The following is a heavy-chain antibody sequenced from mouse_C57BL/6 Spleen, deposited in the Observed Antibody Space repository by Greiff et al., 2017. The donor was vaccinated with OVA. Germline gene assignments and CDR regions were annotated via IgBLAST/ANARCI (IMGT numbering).Heavy chain of an antibody. CDR2: IYPGSGST. CDR1: GYTFTSYW. Sequence: VQLQQPGAELVKPGASVKMSCKASGYTFTSYWITWVKQRPGQGLEWIGDIYPGSGSTNYNEKFESKATLTVDTSSSPAYMQLSSLTSEDSAVYYCARDGYYGRYFDVWGTGTTVTVAS. J-gene: IGHJ1*03. V-gene: IGHV1-55*01. D-gene: IGHD2-3*01. CDR3: ARDGYYGRYFDV.